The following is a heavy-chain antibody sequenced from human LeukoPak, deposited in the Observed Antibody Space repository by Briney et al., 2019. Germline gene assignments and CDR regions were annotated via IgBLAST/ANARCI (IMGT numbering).Heavy chain of an antibody. CDR3: VRRSSFDY. J-gene: IGHJ4*02. CDR2: ITNSGSNM. V-gene: IGHV3-21*06. CDR1: GFTFSSHT. Sequence: GRSLRLSWAASGFTFSSHTMSWVRQAPGKGLEWVSSITNSGSNMFYADFVKGRFTISRDNAKNSLYLQMNSLRVEDTAVYYCVRRSSFDYWGRGTLVTVSS.